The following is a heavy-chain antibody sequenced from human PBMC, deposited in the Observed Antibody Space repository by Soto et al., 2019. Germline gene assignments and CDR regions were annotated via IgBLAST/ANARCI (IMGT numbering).Heavy chain of an antibody. CDR3: AREYTAWPLAYGLDV. J-gene: IGHJ6*02. CDR1: GFTFSSYD. Sequence: SLRLSCTASGFTFSSYDMSWGRQAPGKGLEWVSVISDNGGTTYYADSVKGRFTISRDNSKNSVSLQMNSLRAEDTAVYYCAREYTAWPLAYGLDVWGQGTTVTVSS. CDR2: ISDNGGTT. D-gene: IGHD2-2*02. V-gene: IGHV3-23*01.